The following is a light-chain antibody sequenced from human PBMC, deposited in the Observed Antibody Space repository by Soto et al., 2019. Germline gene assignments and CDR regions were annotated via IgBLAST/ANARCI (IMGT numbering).Light chain of an antibody. V-gene: IGKV3-20*01. CDR1: QSVSSSY. J-gene: IGKJ3*01. CDR2: GAS. CDR3: QQYGSSPRFT. Sequence: DIVWTQSPGTLSFSPGERATLSCRASQSVSSSYLAWYQQKPGQAPRLLIYGASSRATGIPDRFSGSGSGTDFTLNISRLEPEDFAVYYFQQYGSSPRFTFGPGTKVDIK.